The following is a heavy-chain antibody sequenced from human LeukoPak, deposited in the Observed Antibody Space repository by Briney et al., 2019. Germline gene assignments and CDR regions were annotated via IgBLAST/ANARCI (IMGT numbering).Heavy chain of an antibody. V-gene: IGHV4-59*13. CDR2: LENTGST. Sequence: SETLSPTGTVPGGSIRGSYWSWIQQPLGKGLKWFAYLENTGSTNYNHSLNSADTISLHTPKNPLPLKLSSLAAADTSIYCGARGIESYGDYGYWGQGILVTVSS. CDR3: ARGIESYGDYGY. J-gene: IGHJ4*02. D-gene: IGHD4-17*01. CDR1: GGSIRGSY.